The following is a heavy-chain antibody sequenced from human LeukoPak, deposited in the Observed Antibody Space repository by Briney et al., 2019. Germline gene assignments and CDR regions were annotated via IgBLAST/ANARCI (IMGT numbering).Heavy chain of an antibody. CDR1: GFTFSIYA. Sequence: PGGSLRLSCAASGFTFSIYAMSWVRQAPGKGLEWVSAISGSGGSTYYADSVKGRFTISRDNSKNTLYLQMNSLRAEDTAVYYCAKVWGSSSLYYYYMDVWGKGTTVTVSS. D-gene: IGHD6-6*01. J-gene: IGHJ6*03. CDR2: ISGSGGST. V-gene: IGHV3-23*01. CDR3: AKVWGSSSLYYYYMDV.